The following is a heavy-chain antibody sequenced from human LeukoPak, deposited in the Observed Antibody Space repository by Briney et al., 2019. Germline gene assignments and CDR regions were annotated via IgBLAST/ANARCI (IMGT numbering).Heavy chain of an antibody. J-gene: IGHJ4*02. CDR1: GYTFTNYG. CDR2: ISAYNGNT. Sequence: RRASVKVSCKASGYTFTNYGISWVRQAPGQGLEWMGWISAYNGNTSYAQKLQDRVTMTTDTSTSTAYMELRSLRSDDTAVYYCAKDGFDRPDYWGQGTLVTVSS. CDR3: AKDGFDRPDY. V-gene: IGHV1-18*01. D-gene: IGHD2-2*03.